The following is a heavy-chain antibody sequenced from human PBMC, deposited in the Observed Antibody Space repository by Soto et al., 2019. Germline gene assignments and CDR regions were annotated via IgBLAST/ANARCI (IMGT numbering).Heavy chain of an antibody. V-gene: IGHV1-18*01. CDR2: ISPHNGNT. CDR1: GYTFNTYF. J-gene: IGHJ4*02. CDR3: ARDTGNSFDY. Sequence: HVQLVQSGGELKKPGASVKVSCNTSGYTFNTYFITWVRQAPGQGLEWMGRISPHNGNTNYAEKFQGRVTMTADTITKTAYMELRNLTIDDTAVYYCARDTGNSFDYWGQGTPVTVSS.